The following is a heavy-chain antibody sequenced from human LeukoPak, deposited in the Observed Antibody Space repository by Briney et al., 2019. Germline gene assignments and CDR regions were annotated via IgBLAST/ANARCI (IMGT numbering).Heavy chain of an antibody. CDR2: INHSGST. CDR3: ARGRWIAVAGAYYFDY. V-gene: IGHV4-34*01. CDR1: GFTFSSYA. Sequence: GSLRLSCAASGFTFSSYAMSCIRQPPGKGLEWIGEINHSGSTNYNPSLKSRVTISVDTSKNQFSLKLSSVTAADTAVYYCARGRWIAVAGAYYFDYWGQGTLVTVSS. J-gene: IGHJ4*02. D-gene: IGHD6-19*01.